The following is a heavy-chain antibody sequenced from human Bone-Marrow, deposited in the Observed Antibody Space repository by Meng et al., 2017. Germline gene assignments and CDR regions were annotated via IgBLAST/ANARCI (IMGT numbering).Heavy chain of an antibody. CDR2: ISSSGSTI. CDR1: GFTFSSYE. CDR3: ARLDIVATIERHYYYGMDV. Sequence: GGSLRLSCAASGFTFSSYEMNWVRQAPGKGLEWVSYISSSGSTIYYADSVKGRFTISRDNAKNSLYLQMNSLRAEDTAVYYCARLDIVATIERHYYYGMDVWGQGTTVTVSS. J-gene: IGHJ6*02. V-gene: IGHV3-48*03. D-gene: IGHD5-12*01.